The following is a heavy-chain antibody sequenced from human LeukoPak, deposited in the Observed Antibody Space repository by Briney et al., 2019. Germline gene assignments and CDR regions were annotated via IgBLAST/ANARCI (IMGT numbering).Heavy chain of an antibody. D-gene: IGHD6-19*01. CDR1: GYTFTSYD. J-gene: IGHJ6*03. CDR2: MNPNSGNT. V-gene: IGHV1-8*02. Sequence: ASVKVSCKASGYTFTSYDINWVRQATGQGLEWMGWMNPNSGNTGYAQKFQGRVTITRNTSISTAYMELSSVKAEDTAVYYCARGLEYSSGWSYYYYYYMDVWGKGTTVTVSS. CDR3: ARGLEYSSGWSYYYYYYMDV.